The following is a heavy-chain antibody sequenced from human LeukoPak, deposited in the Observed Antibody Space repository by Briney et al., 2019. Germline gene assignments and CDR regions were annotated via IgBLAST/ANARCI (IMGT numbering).Heavy chain of an antibody. J-gene: IGHJ4*02. CDR2: ISAQHGQT. Sequence: GASVKVSCKASGYTFTSYGISWVRQAPGQGLEWMGWISAQHGQTEYAPNSQDRVTMTTDTDMNTAYMELRSLRSDDTAVYYCVGSLGYCDSNFCYLKYWGQGTLVTVSS. D-gene: IGHD2-2*01. CDR1: GYTFTSYG. CDR3: VGSLGYCDSNFCYLKY. V-gene: IGHV1-18*01.